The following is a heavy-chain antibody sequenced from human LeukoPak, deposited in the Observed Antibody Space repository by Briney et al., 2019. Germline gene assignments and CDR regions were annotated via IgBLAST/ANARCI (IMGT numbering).Heavy chain of an antibody. Sequence: PGGSLRLSCAASGFTVSSNYMTWVRQAPGKGLEWVSVIYSGGTTYYADSVKGRFTISRDNSKNTLYLQMNSLRADDTAVYYCASGSYSNYVAYWGQGTLVTVSS. J-gene: IGHJ4*02. V-gene: IGHV3-66*01. D-gene: IGHD4-11*01. CDR3: ASGSYSNYVAY. CDR2: IYSGGTT. CDR1: GFTVSSNY.